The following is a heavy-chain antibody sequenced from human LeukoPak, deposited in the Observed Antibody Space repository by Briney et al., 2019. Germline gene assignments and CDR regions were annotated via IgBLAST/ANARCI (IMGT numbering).Heavy chain of an antibody. Sequence: GGSLRLSCAASGFTFSSYWMSWVRQAPRKGLEWVANIKQDGSDKYYVDSVKGRFTISRDNAKNSLYLQMNSLRAEDTAVYYCARACYYDSSGYCHDAFDIWGQGTMVTVSS. CDR3: ARACYYDSSGYCHDAFDI. J-gene: IGHJ3*02. D-gene: IGHD3-22*01. V-gene: IGHV3-7*01. CDR1: GFTFSSYW. CDR2: IKQDGSDK.